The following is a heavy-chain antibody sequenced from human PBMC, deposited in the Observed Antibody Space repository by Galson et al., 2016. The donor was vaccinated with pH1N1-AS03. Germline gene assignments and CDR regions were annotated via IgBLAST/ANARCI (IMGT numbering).Heavy chain of an antibody. CDR1: GFSFRSYA. CDR3: AKDYTGSNWVYNWYFDF. CDR2: ISGSGEMT. V-gene: IGHV3-23*01. Sequence: SLRLSCAASGFSFRSYALSWVRQAPGKGLEWVSGISGSGEMTFYADSVKGRFTISRDTSRNTVYLQMNSLSAEDTAEYICAKDYTGSNWVYNWYFDFWGRGTLVTVSS. J-gene: IGHJ2*01. D-gene: IGHD5/OR15-5a*01.